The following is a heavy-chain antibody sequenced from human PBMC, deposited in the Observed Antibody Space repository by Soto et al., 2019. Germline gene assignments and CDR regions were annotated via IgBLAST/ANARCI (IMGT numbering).Heavy chain of an antibody. CDR3: ARDDRGNQLYYYGMDV. J-gene: IGHJ6*02. V-gene: IGHV1-18*01. CDR1: RSTLPING. D-gene: IGHD2-2*01. Sequence: LEQSGGEVKSPGASGKVPLKAFRSTLPINGISWCGKAPGQGPEWLGWIGTYTGDTTYAQKFQDRVTMSTEKATSTAYMELRSLRSDDTAVYYCARDDRGNQLYYYGMDVWGQGTTVIVS. CDR2: IGTYTGDT.